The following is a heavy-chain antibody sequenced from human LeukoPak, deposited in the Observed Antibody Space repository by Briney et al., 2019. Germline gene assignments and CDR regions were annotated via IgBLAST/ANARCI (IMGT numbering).Heavy chain of an antibody. V-gene: IGHV4-30-4*01. D-gene: IGHD6-13*01. CDR2: IYYSGST. J-gene: IGHJ4*02. Sequence: PSETLSLTCTVSGGSISSGDYYWSWIRQPPGKGLEWIGYIYYSGSTYYNPSLKSRVTISVDTSKNQFSLKLSSVTAADTAVYYCASQLQQLEYFDYWGQGTLVTVSS. CDR1: GGSISSGDYY. CDR3: ASQLQQLEYFDY.